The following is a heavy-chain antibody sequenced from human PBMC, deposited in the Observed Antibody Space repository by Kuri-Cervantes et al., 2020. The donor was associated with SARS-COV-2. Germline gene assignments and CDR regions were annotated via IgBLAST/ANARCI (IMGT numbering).Heavy chain of an antibody. CDR3: ARGTTGSGY. J-gene: IGHJ4*02. D-gene: IGHD4-11*01. CDR1: GFTFSTYS. CDR2: ISSSGSYI. V-gene: IGHV3-21*01. Sequence: GESLKISCEASGFTFSTYSMNWVRQAPGKGLQWVASISSSGSYIHYADSVRGRFTISRDNAKDSVYLQMNSLRADDTAVYYCARGTTGSGYWGQGTLVTVSS.